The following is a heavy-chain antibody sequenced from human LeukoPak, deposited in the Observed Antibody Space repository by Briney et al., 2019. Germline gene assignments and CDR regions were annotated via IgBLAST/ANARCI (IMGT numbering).Heavy chain of an antibody. J-gene: IGHJ3*02. CDR1: GFTFSNAW. V-gene: IGHV3-15*01. CDR3: TTDFDRDAFDI. CDR2: IKSKTDGGTT. Sequence: GGSLRLSCAASGFTFSNAWMSWVRQAPGKGREWVGRIKSKTDGGTTDYDAPVKGRFTISRDDSKNTLYLQMNSLKTEDTAVYYCTTDFDRDAFDIWGQGTMVTVSS.